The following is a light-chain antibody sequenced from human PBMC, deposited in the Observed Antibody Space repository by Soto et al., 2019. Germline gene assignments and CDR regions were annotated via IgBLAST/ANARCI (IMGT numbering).Light chain of an antibody. CDR2: WTS. V-gene: IGKV4-1*01. Sequence: DIVMTQSPDSLAVSLGERATINCKSSQSILYSSNNKNYLAWYQHKPGQPPKLLLYWTSTRESGVPDRFSGSGSGTDFTLTISSLQAEDVAVYYCQQYYDTPFTFGQGTKLEIK. J-gene: IGKJ2*01. CDR1: QSILYSSNNKNY. CDR3: QQYYDTPFT.